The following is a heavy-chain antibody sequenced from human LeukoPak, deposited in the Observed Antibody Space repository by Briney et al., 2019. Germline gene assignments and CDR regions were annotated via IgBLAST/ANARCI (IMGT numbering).Heavy chain of an antibody. CDR1: GFTFSSYS. D-gene: IGHD1-26*01. Sequence: GGSLRLSCAASGFTFSSYSMNWVRQAPGKGLEWVSSISSSSSYIYYADSVKGGLTISRDNAKNSLYLQMNSLRAEDTAVYYCAREMRGVHGDALDMWGQGTLVIASS. J-gene: IGHJ3*02. CDR3: AREMRGVHGDALDM. V-gene: IGHV3-21*01. CDR2: ISSSSSYI.